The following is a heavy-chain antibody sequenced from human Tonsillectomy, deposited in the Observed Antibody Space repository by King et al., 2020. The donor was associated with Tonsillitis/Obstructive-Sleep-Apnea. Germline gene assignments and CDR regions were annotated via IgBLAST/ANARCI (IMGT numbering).Heavy chain of an antibody. D-gene: IGHD2-2*02. Sequence: QVQLVESGGGVVQPGRSLRLSCAASGFTFSSYAMHWVRQAPGKGLEWVAVISYDGSDKYYADSVKGRFTISRDNSKNTLYLQMNSLRAEDTAVYYCARDLPIVVFPVAIKGGFDYWGQGTLVTVSS. CDR2: ISYDGSDK. CDR3: ARDLPIVVFPVAIKGGFDY. J-gene: IGHJ4*02. V-gene: IGHV3-30*04. CDR1: GFTFSSYA.